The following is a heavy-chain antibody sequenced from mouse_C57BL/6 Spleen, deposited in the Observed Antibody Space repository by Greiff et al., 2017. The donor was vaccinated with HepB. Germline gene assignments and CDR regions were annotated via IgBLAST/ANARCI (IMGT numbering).Heavy chain of an antibody. J-gene: IGHJ4*01. V-gene: IGHV5-17*01. Sequence: EVQRVESGGGLVKPGGSLKLSCAASGFTFSDYGMHWVRQAPEKGLEWVAYISSGSSTIYYADTVKGRFTISRDNAKNTLFLQMTSLRSEDTAMYYCARYYYSNYPYAMDYWGQGTSVTVSS. CDR3: ARYYYSNYPYAMDY. CDR1: GFTFSDYG. CDR2: ISSGSSTI. D-gene: IGHD2-5*01.